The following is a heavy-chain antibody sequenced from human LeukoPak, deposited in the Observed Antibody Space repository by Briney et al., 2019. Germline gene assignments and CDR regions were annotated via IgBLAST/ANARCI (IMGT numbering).Heavy chain of an antibody. D-gene: IGHD3-22*01. Sequence: SETLSLTCAVYGGSFSGYYWSWIRQPPGKGLEWIGEINHSGSTNYNPSLKSRVTISVDTSKNQFSLKLSSVTAADTAVYYCARGDTYYYDSSGSFDYWGQGTLVTASS. J-gene: IGHJ4*02. CDR2: INHSGST. CDR1: GGSFSGYY. V-gene: IGHV4-34*01. CDR3: ARGDTYYYDSSGSFDY.